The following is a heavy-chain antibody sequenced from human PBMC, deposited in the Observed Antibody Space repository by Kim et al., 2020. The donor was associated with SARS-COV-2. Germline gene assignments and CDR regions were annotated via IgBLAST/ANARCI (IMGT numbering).Heavy chain of an antibody. D-gene: IGHD1-20*01. J-gene: IGHJ4*02. CDR3: ASIPSWYDGYYFDY. V-gene: IGHV5-51*01. Sequence: SPAFQGQVTISADKSISTAYLQWSSLKASDTAMYYCASIPSWYDGYYFDYWGQGTLVTVSS.